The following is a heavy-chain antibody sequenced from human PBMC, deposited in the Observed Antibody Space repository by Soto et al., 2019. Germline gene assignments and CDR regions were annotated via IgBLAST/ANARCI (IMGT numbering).Heavy chain of an antibody. Sequence: EVQLLESGGGLVQPGGSLRLSCAASGLTFINYAMTWVGQAPGKGLEWVSAISGSGGTTYYADSVKGRFTISRDNSKNTLYLQMNSLRAEDTAIYYCAKDREGTIADYFDHWGQGTLVTVSS. CDR3: AKDREGTIADYFDH. CDR2: ISGSGGTT. J-gene: IGHJ4*02. D-gene: IGHD2-21*01. CDR1: GLTFINYA. V-gene: IGHV3-23*01.